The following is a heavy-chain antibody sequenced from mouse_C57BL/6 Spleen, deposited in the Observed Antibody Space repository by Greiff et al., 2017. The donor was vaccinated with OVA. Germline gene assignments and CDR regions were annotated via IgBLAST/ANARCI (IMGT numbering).Heavy chain of an antibody. CDR1: GFTFSDYG. Sequence: DVQMVEYGGGLVKPGGSLKLSCAASGFTFSDYGMHWVRQAPEKGLEWVAYISSGSSTIYYADTVKGRFTISRDNAKNPLFLQMTSLRSEDTAMYYCARSGSLAYWGQGTLVTVSA. CDR2: ISSGSSTI. J-gene: IGHJ3*01. CDR3: ARSGSLAY. V-gene: IGHV5-17*01. D-gene: IGHD1-3*01.